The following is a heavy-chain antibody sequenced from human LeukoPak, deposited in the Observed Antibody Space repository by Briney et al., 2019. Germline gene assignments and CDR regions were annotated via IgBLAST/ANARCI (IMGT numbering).Heavy chain of an antibody. CDR1: GGSISSGSYY. CDR2: IYTTGST. D-gene: IGHD3-10*01. J-gene: IGHJ4*02. CDR3: ARRKRFGDYVN. Sequence: SETLSLTCTVSGGSISSGSYYWSWIRQPAGKGLECIGHIYTTGSTTYNPSLKSRVTISVDTSKNQFSLKLTSVTAADTAVYYCARRKRFGDYVNWGQGTLVTVSS. V-gene: IGHV4-61*09.